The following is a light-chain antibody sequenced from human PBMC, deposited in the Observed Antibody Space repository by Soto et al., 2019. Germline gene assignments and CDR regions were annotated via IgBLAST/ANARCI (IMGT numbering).Light chain of an antibody. CDR2: DVT. V-gene: IGLV2-14*03. J-gene: IGLJ1*01. Sequence: QSVLTQPASVSGSPGQSITFSCTGTSSDVGGYNYVSWYQHRPGKAPKLIIYDVTNRPSGVSNPFSGSKSGNTASLTISGLQPEDEADYYCSSYTTSNTRQIVFGTGTKVTVL. CDR3: SSYTTSNTRQIV. CDR1: SSDVGGYNY.